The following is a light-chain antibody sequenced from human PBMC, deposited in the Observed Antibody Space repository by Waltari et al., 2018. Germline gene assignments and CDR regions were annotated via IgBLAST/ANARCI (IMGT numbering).Light chain of an antibody. CDR3: QQYDNYWT. Sequence: DIQMTQSPSTLSASVGDCVHIPCRASQSITNCLAWYQQKPGKAPKLLIYRASNLESGVPSRFSGSGSGTEFTLTISSLQPDDFATYYCQQYDNYWTFGQGTKVEIK. V-gene: IGKV1-5*03. CDR1: QSITNC. CDR2: RAS. J-gene: IGKJ1*01.